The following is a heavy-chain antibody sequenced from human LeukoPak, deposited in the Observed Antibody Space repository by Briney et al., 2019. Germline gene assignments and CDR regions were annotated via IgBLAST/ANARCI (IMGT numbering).Heavy chain of an antibody. CDR2: INPNSGGT. J-gene: IGHJ6*03. D-gene: IGHD3-3*01. V-gene: IGHV1-2*02. CDR1: GYTFTSYY. CDR3: ARDSRFLEWLVDYYYYMDV. Sequence: GASVKVSCKASGYTFTSYYMHWVRQAPGQGLEWMGWINPNSGGTNYAQKFQGRVTMTRDTSISTAYMELSRLRSDDTAVYYCARDSRFLEWLVDYYYYMDVWGKGTTVTVSS.